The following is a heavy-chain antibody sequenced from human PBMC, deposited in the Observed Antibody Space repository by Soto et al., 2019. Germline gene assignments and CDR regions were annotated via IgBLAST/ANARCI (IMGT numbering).Heavy chain of an antibody. J-gene: IGHJ4*02. Sequence: SETLSPTCAVYGGSFSGYYWTWIRQPPGTGLEWIGEINHSGSTNYNPSLKSRVTISVDTSKNQFSLKLTSVTAADTAVYYCTSGHRRSTWSHSFDYWGQGALVTSPQ. CDR2: INHSGST. CDR3: TSGHRRSTWSHSFDY. D-gene: IGHD6-13*01. CDR1: GGSFSGYY. V-gene: IGHV4-34*01.